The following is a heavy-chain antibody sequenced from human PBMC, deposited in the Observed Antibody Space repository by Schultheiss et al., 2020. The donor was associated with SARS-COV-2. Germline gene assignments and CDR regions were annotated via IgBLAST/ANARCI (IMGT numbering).Heavy chain of an antibody. J-gene: IGHJ6*02. V-gene: IGHV4-31*03. CDR1: GGSISSSSYY. Sequence: SQTLSLTCTVSGGSISSSSYYWGWIRQPPGKGLEWIGYIYYSGSTYYNPSLKSRVTISVDTSKNQFSLKLSSVTAADTAVYYCARARRSGDYYYGMDVWGQGTTVTVSS. CDR3: ARARRSGDYYYGMDV. D-gene: IGHD5-24*01. CDR2: IYYSGST.